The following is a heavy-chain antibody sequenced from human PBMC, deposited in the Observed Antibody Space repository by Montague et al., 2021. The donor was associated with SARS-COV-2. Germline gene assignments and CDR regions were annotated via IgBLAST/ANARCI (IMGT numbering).Heavy chain of an antibody. Sequence: SETLSLTCTVSGGSISSSSYYWGWIRQPPGKGLEWIGSIYHSGSTYYNPSLKSRVTISVDTSKNQFSLKMSSVTAADTAVYYFARHGKTRIAKIVVVIGYFDYWGQGTLVTVSS. CDR2: IYHSGST. CDR3: ARHGKTRIAKIVVVIGYFDY. CDR1: GGSISSSSYY. J-gene: IGHJ4*02. V-gene: IGHV4-39*01. D-gene: IGHD3-22*01.